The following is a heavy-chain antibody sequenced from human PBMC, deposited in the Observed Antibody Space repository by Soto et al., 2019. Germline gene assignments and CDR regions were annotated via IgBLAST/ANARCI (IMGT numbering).Heavy chain of an antibody. CDR2: INPSGGST. V-gene: IGHV1-46*01. CDR3: ARSIVLVTALDY. J-gene: IGHJ4*02. D-gene: IGHD2-21*02. Sequence: GASVKVSCKASGYTFTTYYMHWVRQAPGQGLEWMGIINPSGGSTSYAQKFHGRVTITRDTSASTAYMELSSLRSEDTAVYYCARSIVLVTALDYWGQGTLVTVSS. CDR1: GYTFTTYY.